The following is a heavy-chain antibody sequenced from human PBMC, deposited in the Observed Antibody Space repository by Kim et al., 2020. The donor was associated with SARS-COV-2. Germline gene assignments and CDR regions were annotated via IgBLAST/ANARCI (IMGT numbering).Heavy chain of an antibody. Sequence: GGSLRLSCAASGFTFSSYAMSWVRQAPGKGLEWVSAISGSGGSTYYADSVKGRFTISRDNSKNTLYLQMNSLRAEDTAVYYCAKDTVVDTAMVLLYYYYGMDVWGQGTTVTVSS. CDR1: GFTFSSYA. J-gene: IGHJ6*02. D-gene: IGHD5-18*01. V-gene: IGHV3-23*01. CDR2: ISGSGGST. CDR3: AKDTVVDTAMVLLYYYYGMDV.